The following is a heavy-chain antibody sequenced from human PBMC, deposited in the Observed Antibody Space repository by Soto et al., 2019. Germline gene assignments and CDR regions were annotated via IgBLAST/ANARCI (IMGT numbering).Heavy chain of an antibody. J-gene: IGHJ6*02. V-gene: IGHV3-21*01. CDR1: GFTFTSYT. CDR2: ITSSSTFI. Sequence: GGSLRLSCAASGFTFTSYTMNWVRLAPGKGLEWVSSITSSSTFIFSADSVKGRFTISRDDAKNSLYLQMNSLRAEDTAVYYCARAWGGITYGLDVWGQGTTVTVSS. CDR3: ARAWGGITYGLDV. D-gene: IGHD1-20*01.